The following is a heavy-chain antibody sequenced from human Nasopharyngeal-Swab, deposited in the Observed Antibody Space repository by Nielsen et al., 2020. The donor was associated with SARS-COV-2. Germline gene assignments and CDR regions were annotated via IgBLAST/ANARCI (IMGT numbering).Heavy chain of an antibody. CDR2: ITENDDST. V-gene: IGHV3-23*01. CDR3: AKTGNGYHPYAEYFQD. CDR1: GFSFSNSA. Sequence: GGSLRLSCEASGFSFSNSAMTWVRQAPGKGLEWVSTITENDDSTSYADSVKGRFTISRDNSKNTLYLQMNSLRAEDTALYYCAKTGNGYHPYAEYFQDWGQGTLITVSS. J-gene: IGHJ1*01. D-gene: IGHD4-23*01.